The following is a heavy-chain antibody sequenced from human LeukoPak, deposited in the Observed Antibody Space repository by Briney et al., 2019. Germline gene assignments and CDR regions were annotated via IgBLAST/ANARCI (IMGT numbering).Heavy chain of an antibody. CDR1: GFIFSSYS. J-gene: IGHJ4*02. D-gene: IGHD3-10*02. V-gene: IGHV3-21*01. CDR2: ISSSSTYI. CDR3: ARDLVRGVVDY. Sequence: GGSLRLSCTASGFIFSSYSMNWVRQAPGKGLEWVSSISSSSTYIYYADSVMGRFTISRDNAKNSLYLQMNSLRVEDTAVYYCARDLVRGVVDYWGQGTLVTVSS.